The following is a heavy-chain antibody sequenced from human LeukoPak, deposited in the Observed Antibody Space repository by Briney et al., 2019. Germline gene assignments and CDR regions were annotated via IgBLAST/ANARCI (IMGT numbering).Heavy chain of an antibody. J-gene: IGHJ4*02. CDR3: ARLKNSWYYFDY. CDR1: GGSISSNNW. Sequence: SETLSLTCAVSGGSISSNNWWSWVRQPPGKGLEWIGEMYHSGSTYYNPSLKSRVTISVDTSKNQFSLKLSSVTAADTAVYYCARLKNSWYYFDYWGQGTLVTVSS. CDR2: MYHSGST. D-gene: IGHD6-13*01. V-gene: IGHV4-4*02.